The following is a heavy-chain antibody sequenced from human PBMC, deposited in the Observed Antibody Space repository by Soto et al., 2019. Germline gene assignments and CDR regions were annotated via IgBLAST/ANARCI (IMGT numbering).Heavy chain of an antibody. D-gene: IGHD4-17*01. V-gene: IGHV3-30*03. CDR1: GLTFSRYG. CDR3: ATLNYGGDDC. Sequence: QVQLVESGGGMVQPRRSLRLSCAASGLTFSRYGMHWVRQAPGKGLECVAIIPYDGSYKYYADSVKGRFTISRDNSRNTLYLQMDSLRAEDTALYYCATLNYGGDDCWGQGTLVTVSS. J-gene: IGHJ4*02. CDR2: IPYDGSYK.